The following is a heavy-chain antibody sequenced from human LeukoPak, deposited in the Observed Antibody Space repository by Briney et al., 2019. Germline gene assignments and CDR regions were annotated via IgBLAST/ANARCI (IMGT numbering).Heavy chain of an antibody. CDR3: ARAEGYCSGGSCYPNWFDL. CDR2: IYYSGST. D-gene: IGHD2-15*01. Sequence: SETLSLTRTVSGGSISSYYWSWIRQPPGKGLEYIGYIYYSGSTNYNPSLKSRVTISVDTSKNQFSLKLSSVTAADTAVYYCARAEGYCSGGSCYPNWFDLWGHGTLVTVSS. V-gene: IGHV4-59*01. CDR1: GGSISSYY. J-gene: IGHJ5*02.